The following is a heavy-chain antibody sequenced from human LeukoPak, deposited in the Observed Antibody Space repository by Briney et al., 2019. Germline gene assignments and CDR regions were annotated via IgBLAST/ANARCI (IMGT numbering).Heavy chain of an antibody. Sequence: GGSLRLSCAASGFTFSSYGMHWVRQAPGKGLEWVAVIWYDGSNKYYADSVKGRFTISRDNSKNTLYLQMNSLRAEDTAVYYCARDRGISWNYRGGYWFDPWGQGTLVTVSS. CDR1: GFTFSSYG. V-gene: IGHV3-33*01. D-gene: IGHD1-7*01. CDR3: ARDRGISWNYRGGYWFDP. CDR2: IWYDGSNK. J-gene: IGHJ5*02.